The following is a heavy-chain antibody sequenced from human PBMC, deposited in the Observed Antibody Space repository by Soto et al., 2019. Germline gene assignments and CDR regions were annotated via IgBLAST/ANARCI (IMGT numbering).Heavy chain of an antibody. CDR3: ARELERVFDY. Sequence: GGSLRLACAAGEFNCSSYAMHWVRQAPGKGLEWVAVIAYDGRNKYYADSVKGRFTISRDNSKNTLYLQMNSLRIEDTAVYYCARELERVFDYWVQGTLVTVSS. J-gene: IGHJ4*02. CDR2: IAYDGRNK. CDR1: EFNCSSYA. V-gene: IGHV3-30*04. D-gene: IGHD1-1*01.